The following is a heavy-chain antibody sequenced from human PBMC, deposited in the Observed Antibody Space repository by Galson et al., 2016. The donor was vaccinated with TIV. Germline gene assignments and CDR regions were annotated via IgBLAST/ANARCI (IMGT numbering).Heavy chain of an antibody. CDR1: GGSISSYF. J-gene: IGHJ4*02. D-gene: IGHD3-22*01. CDR3: ARSVRGPYYYDSTGYPYYFDY. CDR2: IDDVGNT. V-gene: IGHV4-4*07. Sequence: SETLSLTCTVSGGSISSYFWYWIRQPAGKGLEWIGRIDDVGNTIYNPSLKSRVTMSVDTSKNQFSLKLTSVTAADTAVYYCARSVRGPYYYDSTGYPYYFDYWGQGTLVTVSS.